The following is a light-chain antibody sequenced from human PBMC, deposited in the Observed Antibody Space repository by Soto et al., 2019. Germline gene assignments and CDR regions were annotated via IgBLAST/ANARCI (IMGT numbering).Light chain of an antibody. CDR1: SSNFGAGYD. J-gene: IGLJ3*02. CDR2: ANS. V-gene: IGLV1-40*01. CDR3: QSYDSSLSGSRV. Sequence: QSVLTQPPSVSGAPGQTVTISCSGTSSNFGAGYDAHWYQQLPGTAPKLLIYANSNRPSGVPDRFSGSKSGTSASLAITGLQAEDEADYYCQSYDSSLSGSRVFGGGTKLTVL.